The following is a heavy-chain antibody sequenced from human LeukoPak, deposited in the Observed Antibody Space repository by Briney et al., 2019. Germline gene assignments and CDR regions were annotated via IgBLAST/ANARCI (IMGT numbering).Heavy chain of an antibody. Sequence: GRSLRLSCAASGFTFSSYGMHWVRQAPCKGLEWVAVISYDGSNKYYADSVKGRFTISRDNSKNTLYLQMNSLRAEDTAVYYCAKTHSSGEYFQHWGQGTLVTVSS. V-gene: IGHV3-30*18. CDR3: AKTHSSGEYFQH. J-gene: IGHJ1*01. CDR1: GFTFSSYG. D-gene: IGHD3-22*01. CDR2: ISYDGSNK.